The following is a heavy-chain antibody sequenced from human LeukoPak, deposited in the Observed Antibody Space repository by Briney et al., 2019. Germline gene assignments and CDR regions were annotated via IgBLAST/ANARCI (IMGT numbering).Heavy chain of an antibody. V-gene: IGHV1-69*13. CDR2: XXXXXXXX. CDR3: ARDNYCSSTSCYLYYYYYGMDV. J-gene: IGHJ6*02. D-gene: IGHD2-2*01. CDR1: GGTFSSYA. Sequence: ASVKVSCKASGGTFSSYAISWVRQAPGQGLEXXXXXXXXXXXXXYAQKFQGRVTITADESTSTAYMELSGLRSEDTAVYYCARDNYCSSTSCYLYYYYYGMDVWGQGTTVTVSS.